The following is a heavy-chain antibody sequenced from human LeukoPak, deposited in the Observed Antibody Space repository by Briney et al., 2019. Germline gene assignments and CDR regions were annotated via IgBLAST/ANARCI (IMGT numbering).Heavy chain of an antibody. CDR2: IRYDGSNK. D-gene: IGHD2-2*01. CDR1: GYTFSSYG. CDR3: ARDRDVGYCGSTSCFALDN. Sequence: GGSLRVSCAVSGYTFSSYGMHWVRQAPGKGLEWVAFIRYDGSNKYYADSVKGRFTISRDHSKNTVYLQMNSLRSGDAAVYYCARDRDVGYCGSTSCFALDNWGQGTLVTVSS. V-gene: IGHV3-30*02. J-gene: IGHJ4*02.